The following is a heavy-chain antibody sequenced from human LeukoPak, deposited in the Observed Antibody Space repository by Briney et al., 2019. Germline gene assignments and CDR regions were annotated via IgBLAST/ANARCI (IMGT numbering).Heavy chain of an antibody. V-gene: IGHV3-30*02. Sequence: PGGSLRLSCAASGFTFSSYGMHWVRQAPGKGLEWVAFIRYDGSNKNYADSVKGRFTISRDNTKNSLYLQMNSLRDEDKAVYYCARVHSSGWFGDYYYYYYYMDVWGKGTTVTISS. D-gene: IGHD6-19*01. CDR1: GFTFSSYG. CDR3: ARVHSSGWFGDYYYYYYYMDV. J-gene: IGHJ6*03. CDR2: IRYDGSNK.